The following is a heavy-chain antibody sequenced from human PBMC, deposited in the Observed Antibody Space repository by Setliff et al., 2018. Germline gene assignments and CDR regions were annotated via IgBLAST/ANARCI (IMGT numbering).Heavy chain of an antibody. CDR3: ARSSGPRVVLAADFDY. D-gene: IGHD5-12*01. CDR2: ISPYNGNT. Sequence: ASVKVSCKTSGYNFITTGISWVRQAPGQGHEWMGCISPYNGNTNYALKFQDKVTMTTDTSTATVYMELKNLRSDDTAVYYCARSSGPRVVLAADFDYWGQGTLVTVSS. CDR1: GYNFITTG. J-gene: IGHJ4*02. V-gene: IGHV1-18*01.